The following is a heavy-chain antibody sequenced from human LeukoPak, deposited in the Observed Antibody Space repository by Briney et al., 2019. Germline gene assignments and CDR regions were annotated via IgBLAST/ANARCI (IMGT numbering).Heavy chain of an antibody. Sequence: VASVKVSXKASGGTFSSYAISWVRQAPGQGLEWMGRIIPIFGTANYAQKFQGRVTITTDESTSTAYMEMSSLRSEDTAVYYCARDRERWTTVTVSGFDYWGQGTLVTVSS. V-gene: IGHV1-69*05. D-gene: IGHD4-17*01. CDR2: IIPIFGTA. CDR3: ARDRERWTTVTVSGFDY. J-gene: IGHJ4*02. CDR1: GGTFSSYA.